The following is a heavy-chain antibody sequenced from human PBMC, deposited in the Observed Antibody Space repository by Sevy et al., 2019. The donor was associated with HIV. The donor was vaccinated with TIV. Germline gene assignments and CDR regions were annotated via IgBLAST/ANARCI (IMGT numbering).Heavy chain of an antibody. CDR2: INPSGGST. D-gene: IGHD2-2*01. Sequence: ASVKVSCKACGYTFTSYYMHWVRQAPGQGLEWMGIINPSGGSTSYAQKFQGRVTMTRDTSTSIVYMELSSLRSEDTAVYYCAREGSSTSENYYYYYMDVWGKVTTVTVSS. V-gene: IGHV1-46*03. CDR3: AREGSSTSENYYYYYMDV. CDR1: GYTFTSYY. J-gene: IGHJ6*03.